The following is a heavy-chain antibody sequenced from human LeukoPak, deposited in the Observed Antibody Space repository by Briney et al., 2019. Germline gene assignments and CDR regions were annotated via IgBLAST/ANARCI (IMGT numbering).Heavy chain of an antibody. CDR3: ARDWTTVTLFRQDHNWFDP. J-gene: IGHJ5*02. Sequence: ASVKVPCKASGGTFSSYAISWVRQAPGQGLEWMGRIIPIFGTANYAQKFQGRVTITTDESTSTAYMELSSLRSEDTAVYYCARDWTTVTLFRQDHNWFDPWGQGTLVTVSS. CDR2: IIPIFGTA. CDR1: GGTFSSYA. D-gene: IGHD4-17*01. V-gene: IGHV1-69*05.